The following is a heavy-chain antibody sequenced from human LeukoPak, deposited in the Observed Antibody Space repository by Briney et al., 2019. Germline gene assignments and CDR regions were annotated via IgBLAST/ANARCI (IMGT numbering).Heavy chain of an antibody. CDR1: AYTFTDYF. CDR2: ITPNSGGP. Sequence: ASVTVSCKAAAYTFTDYFMHWVRQAPGQGLEWMGWITPNSGGPNYAQKFQGRVTMTRDTSISTAYMELNRLTSDDTAVYYCARASYYYDSSGYPGYYFDYWGQGTLVTVSS. D-gene: IGHD3-22*01. J-gene: IGHJ4*02. CDR3: ARASYYYDSSGYPGYYFDY. V-gene: IGHV1-2*02.